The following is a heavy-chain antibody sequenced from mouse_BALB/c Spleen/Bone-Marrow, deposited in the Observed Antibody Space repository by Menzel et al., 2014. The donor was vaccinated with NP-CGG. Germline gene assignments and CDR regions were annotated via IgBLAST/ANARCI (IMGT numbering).Heavy chain of an antibody. CDR2: IDPANGNT. D-gene: IGHD4-1*01. V-gene: IGHV14-3*02. CDR1: GFNIKDTY. CDR3: ARWEYYAMDY. Sequence: VQLQQSGAELVKPGASVKLSCTAPGFNIKDTYMHWVKQRPEQGLEWIGRIDPANGNTKYDPKFQGKATITADTSSNTAYLQLSSLTSEDTAVYYCARWEYYAMDYWGQGTSVPVSS. J-gene: IGHJ4*01.